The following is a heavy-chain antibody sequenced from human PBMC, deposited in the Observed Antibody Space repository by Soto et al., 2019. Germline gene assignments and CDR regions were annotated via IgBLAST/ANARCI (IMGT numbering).Heavy chain of an antibody. CDR2: FFHSGST. CDR3: ARHGRNTMIAQLRHYAMDV. V-gene: IGHV4-39*01. J-gene: IGHJ6*02. D-gene: IGHD3-22*01. CDR1: GGSFLTSSYY. Sequence: SETLSLTCTVSGGSFLTSSYYWGWIRQPPGKGLEWIGTFFHSGSTDHNPSLKSRVTVSMDTSKNQSSLKLTSVTAADTAVYYCARHGRNTMIAQLRHYAMDVWGQGATVTVSS.